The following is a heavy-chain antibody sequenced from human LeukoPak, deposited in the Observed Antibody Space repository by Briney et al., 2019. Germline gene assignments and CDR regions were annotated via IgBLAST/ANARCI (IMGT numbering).Heavy chain of an antibody. Sequence: LPGGSLRLSCEASGFTYTSYWMSWVRQSPRKGLEWVANIRQDGGEEYYLDSVKGRFTISRDNVKNSLYLQMNSLRAEDTAVYYCARATRGVASDFDYWGQGTLVTVSS. V-gene: IGHV3-7*01. CDR2: IRQDGGEE. CDR3: ARATRGVASDFDY. J-gene: IGHJ4*02. D-gene: IGHD2-15*01. CDR1: GFTYTSYW.